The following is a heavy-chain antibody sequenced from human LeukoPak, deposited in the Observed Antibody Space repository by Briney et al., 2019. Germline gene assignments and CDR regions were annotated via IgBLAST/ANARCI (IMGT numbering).Heavy chain of an antibody. J-gene: IGHJ1*01. V-gene: IGHV1-69*06. CDR1: GYTFTNYA. CDR2: IIPIFGTA. D-gene: IGHD6-6*01. CDR3: VRVIAARPGAEYFQH. Sequence: GASVKVSCKASGYTFTNYAMNWVRQAPGQGLEWMGGIIPIFGTANYAQKFQGRVTITADKSTSTVYMELSSLKSEDTAMYYCVRVIAARPGAEYFQHWGQGTLVTVSS.